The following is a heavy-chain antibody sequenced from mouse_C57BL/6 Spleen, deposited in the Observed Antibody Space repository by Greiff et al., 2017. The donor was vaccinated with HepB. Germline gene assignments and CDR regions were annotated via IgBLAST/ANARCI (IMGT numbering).Heavy chain of an antibody. CDR2: ISGGGGNT. J-gene: IGHJ1*03. CDR1: GFTFSSYT. V-gene: IGHV5-9*01. Sequence: DVMLVESGGGLVKPGGSLKLSCAASGFTFSSYTMSWVRQTPEKRLEWVATISGGGGNTYYPDSVKGRFTISRDNAKNTLYLQMSSLRSEDTALYYCARPGYYGPYWYFDVWGTGTTVTVSS. D-gene: IGHD1-1*01. CDR3: ARPGYYGPYWYFDV.